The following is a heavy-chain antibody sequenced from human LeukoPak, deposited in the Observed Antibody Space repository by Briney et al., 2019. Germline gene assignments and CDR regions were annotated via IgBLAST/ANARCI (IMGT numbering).Heavy chain of an antibody. J-gene: IGHJ6*02. V-gene: IGHV3-7*03. CDR3: AKDNYGTTYGMDV. CDR1: GFTFSNYW. Sequence: PGGSLRLSCAASGFTFSNYWMSWVRQAPGKGLEWVANIKEDGSEKYYVDSVKGRFTISRDNAKNSLYLQMNSLRAEDTALYYCAKDNYGTTYGMDVWGQGTTVTVSS. CDR2: IKEDGSEK. D-gene: IGHD4-11*01.